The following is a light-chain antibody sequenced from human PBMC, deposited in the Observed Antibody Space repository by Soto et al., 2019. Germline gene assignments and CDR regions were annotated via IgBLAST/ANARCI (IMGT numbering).Light chain of an antibody. V-gene: IGKV1-9*01. CDR1: QCIISY. Sequence: IQLTQSPSSLSASVGDRVTITCRASQCIISYLAWYQQKPGKAPKLLIYAASTLQSGVPSRFSGSGSGTDFTLTISSLQPEDFATYSCQQLNSYPLTCGGGTKVEIK. CDR3: QQLNSYPLT. CDR2: AAS. J-gene: IGKJ4*01.